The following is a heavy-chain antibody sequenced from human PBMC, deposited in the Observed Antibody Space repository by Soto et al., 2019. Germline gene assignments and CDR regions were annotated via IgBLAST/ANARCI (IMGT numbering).Heavy chain of an antibody. CDR2: INAGNGNT. CDR3: ARGWFGELAPTYGMDV. J-gene: IGHJ6*02. V-gene: IGHV1-3*01. CDR1: GYTFTSYA. D-gene: IGHD3-10*01. Sequence: ASVKVSCKASGYTFTSYAMHWVRQAPGQRLEWMGWINAGNGNTKYSQKFQGRVTMTRNTSISTAYMELSSLRSEDTAVYYCARGWFGELAPTYGMDVWGQGTTVTVSS.